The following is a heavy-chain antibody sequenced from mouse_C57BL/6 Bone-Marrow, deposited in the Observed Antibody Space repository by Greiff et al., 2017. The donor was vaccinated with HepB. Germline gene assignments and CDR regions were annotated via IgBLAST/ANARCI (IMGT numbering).Heavy chain of an antibody. CDR1: GYTFTSYW. Sequence: QVQLKQPGAELVMPGASVKLSCKASGYTFTSYWMHWVKQRPGQGLEWIGEIDPSDSYTNYNQKFKGKSTLTVDKSSSTAYMQLSSLTSEDSAVYYCARPWPCLAYWGQGTLVTVSA. CDR3: ARPWPCLAY. J-gene: IGHJ3*01. CDR2: IDPSDSYT. V-gene: IGHV1-69*01.